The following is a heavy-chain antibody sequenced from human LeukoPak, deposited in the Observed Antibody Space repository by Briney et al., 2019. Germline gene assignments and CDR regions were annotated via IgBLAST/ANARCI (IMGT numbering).Heavy chain of an antibody. Sequence: GGSLRLSCAASGFTVSSNYMSWARQAPGKGLEWVSVIYSGGSTYYADSVKGRFTISRDNSKNTLYLQMNSLRAEDTAVYYCARARGDCSGGSCYFDYWGQGTLVTVSS. D-gene: IGHD2-15*01. CDR1: GFTVSSNY. V-gene: IGHV3-53*01. CDR2: IYSGGST. J-gene: IGHJ4*02. CDR3: ARARGDCSGGSCYFDY.